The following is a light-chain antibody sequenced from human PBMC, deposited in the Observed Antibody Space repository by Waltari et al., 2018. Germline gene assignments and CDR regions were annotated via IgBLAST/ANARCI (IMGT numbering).Light chain of an antibody. Sequence: EVVLKQSPGTLSLSPGERATLFCRASQRVSSNFLAWFQQKPGQAPRLLMYGASSRASGIPYRFSGSWSATDFTLTISRLESEDVAVYYCQQYGTSPQTFGQGTKVEI. V-gene: IGKV3-20*01. CDR1: QRVSSNF. J-gene: IGKJ1*01. CDR2: GAS. CDR3: QQYGTSPQT.